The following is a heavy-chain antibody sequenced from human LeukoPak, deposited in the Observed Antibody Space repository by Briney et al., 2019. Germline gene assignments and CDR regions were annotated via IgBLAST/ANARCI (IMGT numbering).Heavy chain of an antibody. CDR1: GFTFSSYAM. Sequence: GSLRLSCAASGFTFSSYAMSWVRQAPGKGLEWIGEIYHSGSTNYNPSLKSRVTISVDTSKNQFSLKLSSVTAADTAVYYCARDQGKVAAARYAVDIWGQGTMVTVSS. V-gene: IGHV4-4*02. J-gene: IGHJ3*02. CDR2: IYHSGST. D-gene: IGHD6-13*01. CDR3: ARDQGKVAAARYAVDI.